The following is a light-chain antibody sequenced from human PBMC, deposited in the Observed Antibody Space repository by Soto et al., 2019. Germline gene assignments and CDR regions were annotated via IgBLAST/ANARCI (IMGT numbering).Light chain of an antibody. Sequence: NFMLTQPHSVSESPGKMVTISCTRSSGSIASNYVQWYQQRPGSAPTTVIYEGDQRPSGVPDRFSGSIDSSSNSASLTISGLETEDEADYYCQSYDSSDQDVVFGGGTKVTVL. CDR3: QSYDSSDQDVV. CDR1: SGSIASNY. CDR2: EGD. J-gene: IGLJ2*01. V-gene: IGLV6-57*04.